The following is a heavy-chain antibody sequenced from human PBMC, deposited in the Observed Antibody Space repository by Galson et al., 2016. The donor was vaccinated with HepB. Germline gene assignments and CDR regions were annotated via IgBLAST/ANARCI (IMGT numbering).Heavy chain of an antibody. J-gene: IGHJ3*02. D-gene: IGHD3-10*01. CDR1: GFTFDDYA. CDR2: LYRDGST. CDR3: ARNMYGAATNYIGDVFDI. V-gene: IGHV3-53*01. Sequence: SLRLSCAASGFTFDDYAMHWVRQAPGKGLEWVSVLYRDGSTYYADSVEGRFTISRDNSRNTLYLQMNSLRAEDTAMYYCARNMYGAATNYIGDVFDIWGQGTMVTVSS.